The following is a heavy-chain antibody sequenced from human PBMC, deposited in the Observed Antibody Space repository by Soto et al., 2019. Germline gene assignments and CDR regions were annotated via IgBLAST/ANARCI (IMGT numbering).Heavy chain of an antibody. J-gene: IGHJ4*02. D-gene: IGHD3-3*01. CDR3: ARADGFGVGTPFMDY. CDR2: IHYSGST. Sequence: QLHLQESGPGLVKPSETLSLICAVSGDSINSGHYHWGWIRQPPGKGLEWIATIHYSGSTHYNPSLRSRVTISVDTAKSQFSLTLSSVTAADTAVYYCARADGFGVGTPFMDYWGQGTLVTVSS. CDR1: GDSINSGHYH. V-gene: IGHV4-39*01.